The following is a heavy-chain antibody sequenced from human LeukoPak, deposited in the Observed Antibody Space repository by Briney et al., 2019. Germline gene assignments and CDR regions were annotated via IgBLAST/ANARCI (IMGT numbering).Heavy chain of an antibody. V-gene: IGHV4-61*08. Sequence: SETLSLTCTVSGGSISSGGYYWSWIRQPPGKGLEWIGYIYYSGSTNYNPSLKSRVTISVDTSKNQFSLKLSSVTAADTAVYYCARAPSYTRLHSSSWSEAEGFDYWGQGTLVTVSS. CDR1: GGSISSGGYY. CDR3: ARAPSYTRLHSSSWSEAEGFDY. J-gene: IGHJ4*02. CDR2: IYYSGST. D-gene: IGHD6-13*01.